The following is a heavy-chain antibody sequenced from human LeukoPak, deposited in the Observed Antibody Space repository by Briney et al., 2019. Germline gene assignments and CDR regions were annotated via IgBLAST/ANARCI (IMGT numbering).Heavy chain of an antibody. D-gene: IGHD5-12*01. CDR1: GGSISSYY. CDR2: IYYSGST. V-gene: IGHV4-59*01. CDR3: ARNSGYDYGGFDY. Sequence: SETLSLTCTVSGGSISSYYWSWIRQPPGKGLEWIGYIYYSGSTNYNSSLKSRVTISVDTSKNQFSLKLSSVTAADTAVYYCARNSGYDYGGFDYWGQGTLVTVSS. J-gene: IGHJ4*02.